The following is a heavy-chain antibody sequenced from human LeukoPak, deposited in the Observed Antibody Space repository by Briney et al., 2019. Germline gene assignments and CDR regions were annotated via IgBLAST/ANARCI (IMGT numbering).Heavy chain of an antibody. V-gene: IGHV3-23*01. J-gene: IGHJ4*02. CDR1: GFSFSSFA. D-gene: IGHD1-1*01. CDR3: ARGQEFDDGVFDS. CDR2: IRSNGATA. Sequence: PGGSLRLSCAASGFSFSSFAMTWVRQAPGKGLEWVSTIRSNGATAYNADSVKGRSTISRDNSKNTVYLQMNSLRVEDTAIYYCARGQEFDDGVFDSWGQVTLVSVSS.